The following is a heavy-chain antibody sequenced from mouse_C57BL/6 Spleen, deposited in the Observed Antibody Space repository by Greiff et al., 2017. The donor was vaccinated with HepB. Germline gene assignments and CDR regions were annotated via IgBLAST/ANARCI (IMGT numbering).Heavy chain of an antibody. CDR3: ARGGNYAAWFAY. CDR1: GFTFSSYA. J-gene: IGHJ3*01. Sequence: EVMLVESGGGLVKPGGSLKLSCAASGFTFSSYAMSWVRQTPEKRLEWVATISDDGSYTYYPDNVKGRITIARDNAKNYLYLQMRHVKSGDTAMYYSARGGNYAAWFAYWGQGTLVTVSA. V-gene: IGHV5-4*03. CDR2: ISDDGSYT. D-gene: IGHD2-1*01.